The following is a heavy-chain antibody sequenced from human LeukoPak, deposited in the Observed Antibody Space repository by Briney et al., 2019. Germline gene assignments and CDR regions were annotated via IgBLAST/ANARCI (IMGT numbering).Heavy chain of an antibody. CDR3: ARDGPCSSASCQNFDY. V-gene: IGHV1-69*04. D-gene: IGHD2-2*01. J-gene: IGHJ4*02. CDR1: GGTFSSYA. Sequence: GSSVKVSCKASGGTFSSYAISWVRQAPGQGLEWMGRIIPILGIANYAQKFQGRVTITADKSTSTAYMELSSLRSEDTAVYYCARDGPCSSASCQNFDYWGQGTLVTVSS. CDR2: IIPILGIA.